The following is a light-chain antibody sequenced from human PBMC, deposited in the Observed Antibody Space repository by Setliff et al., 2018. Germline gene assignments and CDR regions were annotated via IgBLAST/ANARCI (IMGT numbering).Light chain of an antibody. CDR2: EDT. CDR3: CSYAGSSTWV. V-gene: IGLV2-23*01. Sequence: LAQPASVSGSPGQSITISCTGTSSDVGTYNLVSWYQHHPGKAPKVMIYEDTKRPSGVSNRFSGSKSGNTASLTISGLQVEDEADYYCCSYAGSSTWVFGGGTKSPS. J-gene: IGLJ3*02. CDR1: SSDVGTYNL.